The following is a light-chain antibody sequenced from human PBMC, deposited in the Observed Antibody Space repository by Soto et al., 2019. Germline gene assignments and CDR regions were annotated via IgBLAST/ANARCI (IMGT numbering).Light chain of an antibody. J-gene: IGLJ1*01. CDR1: SSDVGSYNR. V-gene: IGLV2-18*01. CDR3: SLYTSSSTFDYV. CDR2: EVS. Sequence: QSVLTQPPSVSGSTGQSVTISCTGTSSDVGSYNRVSWYQQPPGTAPKLMIYEVSNRPSGVPDRFSGSKSGNTASLTISGLQAEDEADYYCSLYTSSSTFDYVFGTGTKVTVL.